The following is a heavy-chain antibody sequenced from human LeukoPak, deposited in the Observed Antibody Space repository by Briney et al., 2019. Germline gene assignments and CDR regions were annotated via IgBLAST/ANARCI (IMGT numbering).Heavy chain of an antibody. CDR1: GGTFSSYA. CDR3: ARGGSGYSYGFLNWFDP. D-gene: IGHD5-18*01. V-gene: IGHV1-69*06. CDR2: IIPIFGTA. J-gene: IGHJ5*02. Sequence: ASVKVSCKAYGGTFSSYAISWVRQAPGQGLEWMGGIIPIFGTANYAQKFQGRVTITADKSTSTAYMELSSLRSEDTAVYYCARGGSGYSYGFLNWFDPWGQGTLVTVSS.